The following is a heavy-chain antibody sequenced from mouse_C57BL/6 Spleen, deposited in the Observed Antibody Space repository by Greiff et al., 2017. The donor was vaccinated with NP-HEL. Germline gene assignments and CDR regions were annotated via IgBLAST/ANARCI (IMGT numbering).Heavy chain of an antibody. CDR2: IWSGGST. Sequence: VQRVESRPGLVPPSQSLSITCTVSGFSLTSYAVNLVRQSPGKGLEWLGVIWSGGSTNYNAALISRLSISKDNSKSQVFLKMNSLQTDDTAIYYCAREYAIDDYFDFWGTGTTLTVSS. J-gene: IGHJ2*01. CDR1: GFSLTSYA. D-gene: IGHD2-10*02. CDR3: AREYAIDDYFDF. V-gene: IGHV2-9-1*01.